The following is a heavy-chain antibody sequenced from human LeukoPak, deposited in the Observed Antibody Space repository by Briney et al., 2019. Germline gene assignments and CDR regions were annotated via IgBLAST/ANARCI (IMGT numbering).Heavy chain of an antibody. CDR2: ILPGDSDT. CDR1: GYIFTNYW. CDR3: ARQGAGASYYDPTGLPRGAFDS. D-gene: IGHD3-22*01. Sequence: GESLKISCRASGYIFTNYWIAWVRWMPGEGLQWMGIILPGDSDTRYSPSFRGQVTISAETSTRTAYLQWTSLRASDSAIYYCARQGAGASYYDPTGLPRGAFDSWGQGTTVTVPS. V-gene: IGHV5-51*01. J-gene: IGHJ3*02.